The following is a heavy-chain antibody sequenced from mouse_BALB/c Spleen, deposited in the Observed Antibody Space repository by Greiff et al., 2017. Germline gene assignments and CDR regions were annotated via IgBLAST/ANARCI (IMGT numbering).Heavy chain of an antibody. CDR1: GFTFSSYT. J-gene: IGHJ4*01. CDR3: ARHEGYAMDY. Sequence: EVQRVESGGGLVQPGGSLKLSCAASGFTFSSYTMSWVRQTPEKRLEWVAYISNGGGSTYYPDTVKGRFTISRDNAKNTLYLQMSSLKSEDTAMYYCARHEGYAMDYWGQGTSVTVSS. V-gene: IGHV5-12-2*01. CDR2: ISNGGGST.